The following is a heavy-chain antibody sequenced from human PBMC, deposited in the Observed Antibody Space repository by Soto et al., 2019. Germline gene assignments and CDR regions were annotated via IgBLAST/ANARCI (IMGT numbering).Heavy chain of an antibody. V-gene: IGHV1-8*01. CDR2: MNPNSGNT. Sequence: QVQLVQSGAEVKKPGTSVKVSCKASGYTVTTYDINWVRQATGQGLEWMGWMNPNSGNTGCAQTFQGRVTMTRNTSISTAYMELSSLRSEDTAVYYCARVLTHSGMDVWGQGTTVTVSS. CDR3: ARVLTHSGMDV. CDR1: GYTVTTYD. J-gene: IGHJ6*02.